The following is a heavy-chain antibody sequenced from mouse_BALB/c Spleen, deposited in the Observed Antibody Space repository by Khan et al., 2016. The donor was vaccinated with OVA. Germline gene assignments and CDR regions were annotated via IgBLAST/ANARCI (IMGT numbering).Heavy chain of an antibody. D-gene: IGHD2-4*01. CDR3: ARNYDYDEGLAY. CDR2: IWSGGST. J-gene: IGHJ3*01. V-gene: IGHV2-2*02. CDR1: GFSLTTYG. Sequence: QVQLKQSGPGLVQPSQSLSITCTVSGFSLTTYGVHWVRQSPGKGLEWLGVIWSGGSTDYNAAFISRVSISKDSSNSQVFFKMDSLQVNDTAIYYCARNYDYDEGLAYWGQGTLVTVSA.